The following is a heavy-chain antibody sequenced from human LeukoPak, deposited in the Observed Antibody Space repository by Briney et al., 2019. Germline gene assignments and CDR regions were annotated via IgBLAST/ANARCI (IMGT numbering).Heavy chain of an antibody. CDR2: IIPILGIA. CDR1: GGTFSSYT. Sequence: SVKVSCKASGGTFSSYTISWVRQAPGQGLEWMGRIIPILGIANYAQKFQGRVTITTDESTSTAYMELSSLRSEDTAVYYCARSGFNWFDPWGQGTLVTVSS. CDR3: ARSGFNWFDP. J-gene: IGHJ5*02. V-gene: IGHV1-69*02.